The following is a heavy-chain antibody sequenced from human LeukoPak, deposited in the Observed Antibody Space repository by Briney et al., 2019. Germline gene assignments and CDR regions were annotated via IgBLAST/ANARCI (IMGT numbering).Heavy chain of an antibody. V-gene: IGHV1-8*01. CDR1: GYTFTSYD. Sequence: ASVKVSCKASGYTFTSYDINWVRQATGQGLEWMEWMNPNSGNTGYAQKFQGRVTMTRNTSISTAYMELSSLRSEDTAIYYCAKANWVSNADAVWWGQGTLVTVSS. J-gene: IGHJ4*02. D-gene: IGHD1-1*01. CDR2: MNPNSGNT. CDR3: AKANWVSNADAVW.